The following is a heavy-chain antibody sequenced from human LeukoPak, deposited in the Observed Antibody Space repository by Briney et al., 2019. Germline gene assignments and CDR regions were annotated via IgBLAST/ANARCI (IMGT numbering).Heavy chain of an antibody. J-gene: IGHJ3*02. CDR2: IYTSGST. Sequence: SETLSLTCTVSGGSISSYYWSWIRQPAGKGLEWIGRIYTSGSTNYNPSLKSRVTMSVDTSKNQFSLKLSSVTAADTAVYYCARDLEADFWSEDAFDIWGQGTMVTVSS. V-gene: IGHV4-4*07. CDR3: ARDLEADFWSEDAFDI. CDR1: GGSISSYY. D-gene: IGHD3-3*01.